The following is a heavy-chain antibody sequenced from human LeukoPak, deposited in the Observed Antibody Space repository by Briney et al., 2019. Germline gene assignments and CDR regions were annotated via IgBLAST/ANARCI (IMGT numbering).Heavy chain of an antibody. D-gene: IGHD7-27*01. CDR1: GYSISSSYY. Sequence: SETLSLTCAVSGYSISSSYYWGWIRQPPGKALEWIGSIYHSGSTYYNPSPKSRVTMSVDTSKNQFSLEPSSVTAADTAVHYCARVHLAGDVSAFDIWGQGTMVTVSS. J-gene: IGHJ3*02. V-gene: IGHV4-38-2*01. CDR3: ARVHLAGDVSAFDI. CDR2: IYHSGST.